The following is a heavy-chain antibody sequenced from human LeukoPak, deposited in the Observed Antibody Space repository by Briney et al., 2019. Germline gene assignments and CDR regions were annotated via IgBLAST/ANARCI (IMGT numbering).Heavy chain of an antibody. D-gene: IGHD1-26*01. CDR2: INHSGST. Sequence: SETLSLTCAVYGGSFSGYYCSWIRQPPGKGLEWIGEINHSGSTNYNPSLKSRVTISVDTSKNQFSLKLSSVTAADTAVYYCARSGSYYEYWYFDLWGRGTLVTVSS. CDR3: ARSGSYYEYWYFDL. J-gene: IGHJ2*01. CDR1: GGSFSGYY. V-gene: IGHV4-34*01.